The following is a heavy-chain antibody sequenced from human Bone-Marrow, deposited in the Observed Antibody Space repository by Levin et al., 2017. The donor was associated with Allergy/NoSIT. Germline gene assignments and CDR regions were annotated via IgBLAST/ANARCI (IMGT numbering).Heavy chain of an antibody. CDR3: ARDLGLGYCGGDCYPGY. Sequence: GGSLRLSCVASGFTFDNYAMHWVRQAPGKGLDWVAVISYDGRKQYYSDSVKGRFSISRDNSKNTLYLQMNSLRSEDTTIDYCARDLGLGYCGGDCYPGYWGQGTLVTVSS. V-gene: IGHV3-30*04. J-gene: IGHJ4*02. D-gene: IGHD2-21*02. CDR1: GFTFDNYA. CDR2: ISYDGRKQ.